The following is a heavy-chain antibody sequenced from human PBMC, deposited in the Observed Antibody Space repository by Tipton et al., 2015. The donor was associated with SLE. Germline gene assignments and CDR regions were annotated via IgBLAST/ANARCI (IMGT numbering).Heavy chain of an antibody. J-gene: IGHJ3*02. D-gene: IGHD6-19*01. V-gene: IGHV3-23*01. CDR2: ISGSGGST. Sequence: SLRLSCAASGFTFSSYAMSWVRQAPGKGLAWVSAISGSGGSTYYAEPVKGRFTIPRDNSKNTLYLQMNSLRAEDTAVYYCAKGKGQWLATWAFDIWGQGTMVTVSS. CDR3: AKGKGQWLATWAFDI. CDR1: GFTFSSYA.